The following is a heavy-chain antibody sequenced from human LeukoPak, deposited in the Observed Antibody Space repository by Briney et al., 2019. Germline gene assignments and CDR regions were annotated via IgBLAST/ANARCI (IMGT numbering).Heavy chain of an antibody. Sequence: PGGSLRLSCAASGFTFSSYAMSWVRQAPGKGLEWVSAISGSGGSTYYADSVKGRFTISRDNSKNTLYLQMNSLRAEDTAVYYCAKDLIALLTGNWFDPWGQGTLVTVSS. CDR1: GFTFSSYA. V-gene: IGHV3-23*01. CDR3: AKDLIALLTGNWFDP. CDR2: ISGSGGST. D-gene: IGHD3-16*01. J-gene: IGHJ5*02.